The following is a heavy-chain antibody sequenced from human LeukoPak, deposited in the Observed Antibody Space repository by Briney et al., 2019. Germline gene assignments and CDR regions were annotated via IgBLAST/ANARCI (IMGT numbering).Heavy chain of an antibody. Sequence: SETLSLTCTVSGGSISSSSYYWGWIRQPPGKGLEWIGSIYYSGSTYYNPSLKSRVTISVDTSKNQFSLKLSSVTAADTAVYYCARDQTSGRYSGYDGGHDYWGQGTLVTVSS. V-gene: IGHV4-39*07. CDR1: GGSISSSSYY. D-gene: IGHD5-12*01. CDR2: IYYSGST. CDR3: ARDQTSGRYSGYDGGHDY. J-gene: IGHJ4*02.